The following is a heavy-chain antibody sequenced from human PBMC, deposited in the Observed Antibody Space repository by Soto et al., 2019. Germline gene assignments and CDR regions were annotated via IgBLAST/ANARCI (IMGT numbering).Heavy chain of an antibody. Sequence: QVQLVQSGAEVKKPGASVKVSCKASGYTFTTYDINWVRQPPGQGLEWMGWMNPYTGKAGYAQKFQGRVTMTRDNSISTAYMELSGLRSEDTAVYYCARRKERSGPNYFDYWGQGTLVTVSS. J-gene: IGHJ4*02. D-gene: IGHD6-25*01. CDR2: MNPYTGKA. CDR3: ARRKERSGPNYFDY. V-gene: IGHV1-8*01. CDR1: GYTFTTYD.